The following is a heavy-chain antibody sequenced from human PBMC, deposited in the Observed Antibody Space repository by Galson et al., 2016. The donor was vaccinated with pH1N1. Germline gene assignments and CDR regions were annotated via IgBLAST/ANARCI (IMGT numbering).Heavy chain of an antibody. CDR1: GFSLSTSGMC. J-gene: IGHJ4*02. CDR3: ARIYYGDYVGYFDY. V-gene: IGHV2-70*01. CDR2: IDWDDDK. Sequence: PALVKPPQTLTLTCTFSGFSLSTSGMCVSWIRQPPGKALEWLALIDWDDDKYYSPSLKTRLTISKDTSKNQVVLTMTNMDPVDTATYYCARIYYGDYVGYFDYWGQGTLVTVSS. D-gene: IGHD4-17*01.